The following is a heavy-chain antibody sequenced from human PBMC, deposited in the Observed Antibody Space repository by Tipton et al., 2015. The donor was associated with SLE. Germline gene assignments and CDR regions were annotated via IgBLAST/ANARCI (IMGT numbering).Heavy chain of an antibody. CDR3: PIYYHDSTGLHWFDH. V-gene: IGHV4-31*06. J-gene: IGHJ5*02. CDR1: GGSISSGSYY. CDR2: TYYSGSP. Sequence: LRLSCTVSGGSISSGSYYWSWIRQPAGKGLEWIVYTYYSGSPYYNPSLKSRVTIPLDMSKNQFSLRLSSVTAADTAVYYCPIYYHDSTGLHWFDHWGQGTLVTVSS. D-gene: IGHD3-22*01.